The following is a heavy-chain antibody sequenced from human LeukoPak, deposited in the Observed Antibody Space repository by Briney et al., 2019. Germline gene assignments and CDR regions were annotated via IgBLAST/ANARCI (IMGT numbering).Heavy chain of an antibody. CDR1: GFTFSSYS. J-gene: IGHJ4*02. CDR3: ARDLSVTIFGVVTPPFDY. V-gene: IGHV3-48*01. CDR2: ISSSSSTI. D-gene: IGHD3-3*01. Sequence: GGSLRLSCAASGFTFSSYSMNWVRQAPGKGLEWVSYISSSSSTIYYADSVKGRFTISRDSAKNSLYLQMNSLRAEDTAVYYCARDLSVTIFGVVTPPFDYWGQGTLVTVSS.